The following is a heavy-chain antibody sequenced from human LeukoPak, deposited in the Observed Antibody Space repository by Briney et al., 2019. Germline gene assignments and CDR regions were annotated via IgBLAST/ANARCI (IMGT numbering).Heavy chain of an antibody. Sequence: TGESLRLSCAASGFTFDDYAMHWVRQAPGKGLEWVSLISGDGGSTYYADSVKGRFTISRDKSKNSLYLQMNSLRTEDTALYYCAKAYSGYYCYGMDVWGQGTTVTVSS. CDR1: GFTFDDYA. V-gene: IGHV3-43*02. CDR2: ISGDGGST. J-gene: IGHJ6*02. CDR3: AKAYSGYYCYGMDV. D-gene: IGHD3-22*01.